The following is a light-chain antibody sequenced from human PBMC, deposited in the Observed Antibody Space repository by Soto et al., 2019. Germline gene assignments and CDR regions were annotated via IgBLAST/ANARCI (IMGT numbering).Light chain of an antibody. CDR2: DAS. CDR1: QDIANR. V-gene: IGKV1-33*01. Sequence: DIPMTQSPSSLSASVGDRVTLTCQASQDIANRLNWYRHKPGKAPELLIYDASNLNTGVPSRFSGSGSGTDFTFTITSLQPEDLETDFCQQYDDFPHVIFGPGTKVD. CDR3: QQYDDFPHVI. J-gene: IGKJ3*01.